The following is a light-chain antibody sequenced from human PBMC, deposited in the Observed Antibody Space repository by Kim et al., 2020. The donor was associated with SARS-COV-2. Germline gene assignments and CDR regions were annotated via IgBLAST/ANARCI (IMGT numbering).Light chain of an antibody. CDR3: HHSSSSPLT. CDR1: QSISGS. Sequence: EIVLTQSPATLSLSPGERATLSCRASQSISGSFFWFQQKPGQAPRLLIYDVSNRATGVPARFSGGGCGTDFTLTISSLEPEDFALYYCHHSSSSPLTFGGGTKVDIK. V-gene: IGKV3-11*01. CDR2: DVS. J-gene: IGKJ4*01.